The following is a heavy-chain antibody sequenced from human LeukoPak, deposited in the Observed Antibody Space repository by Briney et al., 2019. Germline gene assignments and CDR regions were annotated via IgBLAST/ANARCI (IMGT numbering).Heavy chain of an antibody. Sequence: SETLSLTCTVSGGSISSYYWSWIRQPAGKGLEWIGHIYTSGSTNYNPSLKSRVTISVDTSKNQFSLKLSSVTAADTAVYYCARAGEERNSVITYYMDVWGKGTTVTVSS. CDR3: ARAGEERNSVITYYMDV. D-gene: IGHD3-10*01. J-gene: IGHJ6*03. V-gene: IGHV4-4*07. CDR2: IYTSGST. CDR1: GGSISSYY.